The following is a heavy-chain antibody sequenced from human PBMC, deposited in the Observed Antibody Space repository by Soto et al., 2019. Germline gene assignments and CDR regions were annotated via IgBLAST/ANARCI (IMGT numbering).Heavy chain of an antibody. CDR1: GYTFTSYG. D-gene: IGHD2-2*01. CDR3: AKERAVVVPETINYFGMDA. CDR2: ISACNGNT. Sequence: ASVKVSCKASGYTFTSYGISWVRQAPGQGLEWMGWISACNGNTNYAQKLQGRVTMTTDTSTSTAYMELRSLRSDDTALYYCAKERAVVVPETINYFGMDAWGQGTTVTVSS. J-gene: IGHJ6*02. V-gene: IGHV1-18*01.